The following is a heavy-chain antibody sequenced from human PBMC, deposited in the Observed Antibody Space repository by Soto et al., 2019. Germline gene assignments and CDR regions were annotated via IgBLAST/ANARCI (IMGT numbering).Heavy chain of an antibody. D-gene: IGHD5-12*01. Sequence: EVQLVQSGAEVKKPGESLKISCQGSGYRFTSYWIGWVRQMPGKGLEWMGIIYPGNSDTRYSPSFQGQVTISADKSITTAYLQWSSLKASDTAMYYWARLRAQYSAYDPKWGAGDYWGQGTLVTVSS. V-gene: IGHV5-51*01. J-gene: IGHJ4*02. CDR3: ARLRAQYSAYDPKWGAGDY. CDR2: IYPGNSDT. CDR1: GYRFTSYW.